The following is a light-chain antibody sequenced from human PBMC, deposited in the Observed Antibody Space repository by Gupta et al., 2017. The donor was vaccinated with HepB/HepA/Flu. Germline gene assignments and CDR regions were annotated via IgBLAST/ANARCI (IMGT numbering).Light chain of an antibody. CDR1: SSDVGGYKY. CDR2: DVS. V-gene: IGLV2-14*03. CDR3: SSYTDITTSVI. Sequence: QSALTQRSSVSGSPGPPITISCIGTSSDVGGYKYVSWYQQLPGKAPKLLLYDVSSRPSGVSNRFSGSKSANTASLTISGLQPEDEADYFCSSYTDITTSVIFGGGTRLTVL. J-gene: IGLJ2*01.